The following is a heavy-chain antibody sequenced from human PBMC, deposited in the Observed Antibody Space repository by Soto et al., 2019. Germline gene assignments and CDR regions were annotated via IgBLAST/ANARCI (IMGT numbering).Heavy chain of an antibody. J-gene: IGHJ4*02. CDR1: GGTSSLYT. Sequence: GVSVKVSCKASGGTSSLYTINWVRQAPGQGLEWMGRIIANLDITNYAQNFQGRVTITADKSTSTAYMELSSLRSEDTAVYYCARGSYCNSATCFQPLDYWGQGTLVTVSS. CDR2: IIANLDIT. CDR3: ARGSYCNSATCFQPLDY. D-gene: IGHD2-2*01. V-gene: IGHV1-69*02.